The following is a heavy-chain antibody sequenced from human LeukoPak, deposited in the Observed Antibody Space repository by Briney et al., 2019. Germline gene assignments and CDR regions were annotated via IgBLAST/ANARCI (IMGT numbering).Heavy chain of an antibody. J-gene: IGHJ6*03. CDR1: GLTFSSYS. CDR3: ARCEEEYYDFWSGYYRGYYYYMDV. CDR2: ISSSSSYI. D-gene: IGHD3-3*01. Sequence: GGSLRLSCAASGLTFSSYSMNWVRQAPGKGLEWVSSISSSSSYIYYADSVKGRFTISRDNAKNSLYLQMNSLRAEDTAVYYCARCEEEYYDFWSGYYRGYYYYMDVWGKGTTVTVSS. V-gene: IGHV3-21*01.